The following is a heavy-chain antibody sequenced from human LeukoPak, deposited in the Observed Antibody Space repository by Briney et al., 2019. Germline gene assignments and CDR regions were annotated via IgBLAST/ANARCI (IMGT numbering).Heavy chain of an antibody. Sequence: GGSLRLSCVASGFTFGDFAMHWVRQVPGKGLEWVSGISWSSGIIGYADSVKGRFTISRDNAKNSLYLQMDSLRAEDTAVYYCARVLSGNYVGDHYYFFYAMDVWGQGTTVTVSS. CDR3: ARVLSGNYVGDHYYFFYAMDV. J-gene: IGHJ6*02. CDR2: ISWSSGII. CDR1: GFTFGDFA. D-gene: IGHD1-26*01. V-gene: IGHV3-9*01.